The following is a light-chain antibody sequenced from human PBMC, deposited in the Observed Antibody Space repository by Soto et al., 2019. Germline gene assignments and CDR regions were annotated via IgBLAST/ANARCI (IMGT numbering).Light chain of an antibody. CDR2: KNN. V-gene: IGLV1-47*01. CDR3: AGWHEYFSTYV. CDR1: SSTVGSNH. Sequence: QSALTQPPPASGTPGQRVTISCSGYSSTVGSNHVYWYQKFPGMAPKLLIPKNNQRPSSDPDRFSGSKSGTSASLPISGPRSEAEADYYCAGWHEYFSTYVCSSGTKLTV. J-gene: IGLJ1*01.